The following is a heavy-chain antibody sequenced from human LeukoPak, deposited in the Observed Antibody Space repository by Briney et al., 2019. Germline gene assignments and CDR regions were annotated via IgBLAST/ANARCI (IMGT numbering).Heavy chain of an antibody. CDR2: IQSKTDGGTT. CDR3: AKGKYSGYVEGFFDY. Sequence: SGGSLRLSCAASGFTFSQTWMTWVRQAPGKGLEWVGQIQSKTDGGTTDYAAPVKGRFTISRDDSKSTLYLQMNSLRPEDTALYYCAKGKYSGYVEGFFDYWGQGTLVAVSS. J-gene: IGHJ4*02. V-gene: IGHV3-15*01. CDR1: GFTFSQTW. D-gene: IGHD5-12*01.